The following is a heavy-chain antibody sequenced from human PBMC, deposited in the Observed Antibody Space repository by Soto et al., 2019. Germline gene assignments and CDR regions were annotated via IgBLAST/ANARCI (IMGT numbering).Heavy chain of an antibody. Sequence: SETLSLTCTVSGGSISTDYWGWIRQPPGQGLEWLGYIYFTGGTNHKSSLKTRVTISPDTSKNQFSLKLSSVTAADTAIYYCAKGYSNGWGNYWGQGTLVTVSS. CDR2: IYFTGGT. J-gene: IGHJ4*02. CDR1: GGSISTDY. D-gene: IGHD6-19*01. V-gene: IGHV4-4*09. CDR3: AKGYSNGWGNY.